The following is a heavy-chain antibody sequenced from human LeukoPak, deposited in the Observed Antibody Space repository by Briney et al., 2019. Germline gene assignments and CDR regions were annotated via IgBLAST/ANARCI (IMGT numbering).Heavy chain of an antibody. CDR2: INWNGGST. Sequence: GGSLRLSCAASGFTFDDYGMSWVRQAPGKGLEWVSGINWNGGSTGYADSVKGRFTISRDNAKNSLYLQMNSLRAEDTALYYCARNFGNYYDSSGYHYFDYWGQETLVTVSS. CDR1: GFTFDDYG. J-gene: IGHJ4*02. CDR3: ARNFGNYYDSSGYHYFDY. D-gene: IGHD3-22*01. V-gene: IGHV3-20*04.